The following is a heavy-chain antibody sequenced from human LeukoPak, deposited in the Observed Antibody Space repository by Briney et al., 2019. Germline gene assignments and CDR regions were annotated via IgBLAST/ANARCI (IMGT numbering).Heavy chain of an antibody. CDR2: INSSSSYI. Sequence: GGSLRLSCAASGFTFSSYSMNWVRQAPGKGLEWVSSINSSSSYIYYADSVKGRFTISRDNAKNSLYLQMNSLRAEDTAVYYCAREAPDCSSTSCPLGVWGQGTMVTVSS. CDR3: AREAPDCSSTSCPLGV. CDR1: GFTFSSYS. J-gene: IGHJ3*01. D-gene: IGHD2-2*01. V-gene: IGHV3-21*01.